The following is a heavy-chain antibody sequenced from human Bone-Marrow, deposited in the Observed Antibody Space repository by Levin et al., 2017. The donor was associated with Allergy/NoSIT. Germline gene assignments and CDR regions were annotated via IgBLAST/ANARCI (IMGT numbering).Heavy chain of an antibody. J-gene: IGHJ3*02. CDR2: IYWDDDK. CDR3: AHRQGNNWPQPDAFDI. Sequence: SGPTLVKPTQTLTLTCTFSGFSFSANGMGVGWIRQPPGKALEWLAVIYWDDDKRYSSSLKSRLTITKDTSKNQVVLIMTNVDPVDTATYYCAHRQGNNWPQPDAFDIWGQGTLVTVSS. D-gene: IGHD1-1*01. CDR1: GFSFSANGMG. V-gene: IGHV2-5*02.